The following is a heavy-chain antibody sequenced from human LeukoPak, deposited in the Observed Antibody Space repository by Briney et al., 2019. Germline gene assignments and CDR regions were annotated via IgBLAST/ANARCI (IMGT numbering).Heavy chain of an antibody. D-gene: IGHD3-22*01. V-gene: IGHV1-2*02. CDR1: GYTFTGYY. CDR3: ARDGAKAYYYDSSGYLDY. CDR2: INPNSGGT. Sequence: ASVKVSCKASGYTFTGYYMHWVRQAPGQGLEWMGWINPNSGGTNYAQKFQGRVTITRDTSASTAYMELSSLRSEDTAVYYCARDGAKAYYYDSSGYLDYWGQGTLVTVSS. J-gene: IGHJ4*02.